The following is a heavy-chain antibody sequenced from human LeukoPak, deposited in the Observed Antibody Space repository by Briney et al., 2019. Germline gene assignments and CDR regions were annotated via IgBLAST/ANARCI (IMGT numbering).Heavy chain of an antibody. CDR2: ITGSGGST. CDR3: AKSRPAYDFWSGYYFPYYYYGMDV. CDR1: GFTFSSYA. J-gene: IGHJ6*02. D-gene: IGHD3-3*01. V-gene: IGHV3-23*01. Sequence: GGSLRLSCAASGFTFSSYAMSWVRQAPGKGLEWVSAITGSGGSTYYADSVKGRFTISRDNSKNTLYLQMNSLRAEDTAVYYCAKSRPAYDFWSGYYFPYYYYGMDVWGQGTTVTVSS.